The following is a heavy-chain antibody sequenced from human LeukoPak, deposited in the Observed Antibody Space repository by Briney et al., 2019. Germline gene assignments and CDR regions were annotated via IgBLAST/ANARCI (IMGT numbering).Heavy chain of an antibody. J-gene: IGHJ4*02. CDR1: GFTFDDYA. CDR3: AKGGVQLWTFDY. Sequence: PGGSLRLSCAASGFTFDDYAMHWVRQAPGKGLEWVSGISWNSGSIGYADSVKGRFTIPRDNAKNSLYLQMNSLRAEDMALYYCAKGGVQLWTFDYWGQGTLVTVSS. CDR2: ISWNSGSI. D-gene: IGHD5-18*01. V-gene: IGHV3-9*03.